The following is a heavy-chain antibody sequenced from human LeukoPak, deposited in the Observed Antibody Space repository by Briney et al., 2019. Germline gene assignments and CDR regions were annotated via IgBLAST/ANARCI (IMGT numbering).Heavy chain of an antibody. CDR2: IKTDGSAT. CDR3: ARVPTQWLENDY. D-gene: IGHD6-19*01. V-gene: IGHV3-74*01. Sequence: GGSLRLSCAASGFTFSNYWMHWIRQVPGKGLVWVSHIKTDGSATNYADSVKGRFTISRDNARNTLYLQMNSLRAEDTAVYYCARVPTQWLENDYWGQGTLVTVSS. CDR1: GFTFSNYW. J-gene: IGHJ4*02.